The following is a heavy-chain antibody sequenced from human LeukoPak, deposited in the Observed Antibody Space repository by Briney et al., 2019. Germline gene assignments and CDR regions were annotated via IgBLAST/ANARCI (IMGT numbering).Heavy chain of an antibody. CDR2: IYTSGST. V-gene: IGHV4-4*07. J-gene: IGHJ4*02. CDR1: GGSISSYY. CDR3: ARSDFWSGFQNYYFDY. Sequence: PSETLSLTCTVSGGSISSYYWSWIRQPAGKGLEWIGRIYTSGSTNYNPSLKSRVTMSVDTSKNQSSLKLSSVTAADTAVYYCARSDFWSGFQNYYFDYWGQGTLVTVSS. D-gene: IGHD3-3*01.